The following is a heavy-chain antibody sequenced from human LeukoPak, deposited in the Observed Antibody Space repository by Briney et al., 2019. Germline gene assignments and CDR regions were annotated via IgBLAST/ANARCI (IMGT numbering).Heavy chain of an antibody. D-gene: IGHD3-10*01. Sequence: GSLRLSCAASGFTFRSYNMNWVRQAPGKGLEWVSYITGGSTTIYYADSVKGRFTISRDNAKNSLYLQMNSLRAEDTAVYYCARGIGSPDYWGQGTLVTVSS. CDR3: ARGIGSPDY. CDR1: GFTFRSYN. CDR2: ITGGSTTI. J-gene: IGHJ4*02. V-gene: IGHV3-48*01.